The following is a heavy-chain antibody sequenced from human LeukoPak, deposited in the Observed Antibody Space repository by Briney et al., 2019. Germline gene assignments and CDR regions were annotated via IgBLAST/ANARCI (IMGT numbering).Heavy chain of an antibody. CDR3: AKEPPPCGSCYYFDY. CDR2: IYTSGST. CDR1: GGSISSGSYY. D-gene: IGHD2-15*01. J-gene: IGHJ4*02. Sequence: SQTLSLTCTVSGGSISSGSYYWSWIRQPAGKGLEWIGRIYTSGSTNYNPSLKSRVTISVDTSKNQFSLKLSSVTAADTAVYYCAKEPPPCGSCYYFDYWGQGTLVTVSS. V-gene: IGHV4-61*02.